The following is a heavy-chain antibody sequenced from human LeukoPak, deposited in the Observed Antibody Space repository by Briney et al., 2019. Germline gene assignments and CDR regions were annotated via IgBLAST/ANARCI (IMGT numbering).Heavy chain of an antibody. CDR1: GYTFTSHG. D-gene: IGHD3-3*01. J-gene: IGHJ5*02. Sequence: GASVKVSCKASGYTFTSHGISWVRQAPGQGLEWMGWISAYNGNTNYAQKLQGRVTMTTDTSTSTAYMELRSLRSDDTAVYYCARADYDFWSGDGGFDPWGQGTLVTVSS. V-gene: IGHV1-18*01. CDR3: ARADYDFWSGDGGFDP. CDR2: ISAYNGNT.